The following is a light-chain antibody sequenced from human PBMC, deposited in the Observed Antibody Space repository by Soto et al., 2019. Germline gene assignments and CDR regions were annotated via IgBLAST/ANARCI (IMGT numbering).Light chain of an antibody. V-gene: IGKV1-39*01. CDR3: QESYSTPSVT. CDR1: QSISAY. CDR2: AAS. Sequence: DIQMTQSPSSMSVCVGDRVTITCRASQSISAYLNWYQQKPGKAPKLLIYAASSLQSGVPSRFSGSGSGTDFTLTISSLQPEDFATYYCQESYSTPSVTFGPGTKADIK. J-gene: IGKJ3*01.